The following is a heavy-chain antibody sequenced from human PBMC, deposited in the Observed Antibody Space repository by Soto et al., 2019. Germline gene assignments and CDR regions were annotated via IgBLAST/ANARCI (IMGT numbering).Heavy chain of an antibody. CDR2: IYYSGIT. V-gene: IGHV4-59*01. D-gene: IGHD1-20*01. CDR1: GGSISSYY. J-gene: IGHJ6*02. CDR3: ARYKSNYYYGMDV. Sequence: SETLSLTCTVSGGSISSYYWSWIRQPPGKGLEWIGYIYYSGITNYNPSLKSRVTISVDTSKNQFSLKLSSVTAAHTAVYYCARYKSNYYYGMDVWGQGTTVTVSS.